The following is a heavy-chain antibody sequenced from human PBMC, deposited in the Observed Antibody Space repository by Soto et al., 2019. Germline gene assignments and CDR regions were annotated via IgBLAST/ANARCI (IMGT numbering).Heavy chain of an antibody. CDR2: IFYSGDT. D-gene: IGHD6-19*01. CDR1: GDSISTNAYY. J-gene: IGHJ6*02. V-gene: IGHV4-31*03. Sequence: PSETLSLTCSVSGDSISTNAYYWTWIRQHPAKGLEWPGYIFYSGDTYYNPSLKSRVTISIDTSQKEFSLRLTSVTAADTAVYYCARLSSGWYWDYYYGMDVWGQGTTVTVSS. CDR3: ARLSSGWYWDYYYGMDV.